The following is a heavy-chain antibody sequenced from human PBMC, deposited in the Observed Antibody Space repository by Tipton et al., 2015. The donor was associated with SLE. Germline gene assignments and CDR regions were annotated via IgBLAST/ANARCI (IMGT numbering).Heavy chain of an antibody. CDR1: GFTFDDYA. CDR3: AVVLTSIG. CDR2: ISWNSGSI. D-gene: IGHD3-22*01. J-gene: IGHJ4*02. Sequence: SLRLSCAASGFTFDDYAMHWVRQAPGKGLEWVSGISWNSGSIGYADSVKGRFTISRDNAKNSLYLQMNSLRAEDTAVYYCAVVLTSIGWGQGTLVTVSS. V-gene: IGHV3-9*01.